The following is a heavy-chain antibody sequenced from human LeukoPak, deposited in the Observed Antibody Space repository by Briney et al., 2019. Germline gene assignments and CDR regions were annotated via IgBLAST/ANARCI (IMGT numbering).Heavy chain of an antibody. CDR2: MWYDGTNE. CDR1: GFSFSTSV. Sequence: PGGSLRLSCAASGFSFSTSVVHWVRQAPGKGLEWVAVMWYDGTNEQYADSARGRFTISRDNSKNTLYLQMNSLRAEDTAVYYCAREVHYFDSRPAHYYFDYWGQGTLVTVSS. D-gene: IGHD3-22*01. J-gene: IGHJ4*02. CDR3: AREVHYFDSRPAHYYFDY. V-gene: IGHV3-33*08.